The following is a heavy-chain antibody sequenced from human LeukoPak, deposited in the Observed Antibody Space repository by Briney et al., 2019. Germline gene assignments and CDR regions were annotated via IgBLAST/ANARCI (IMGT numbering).Heavy chain of an antibody. J-gene: IGHJ3*02. CDR2: IYHSGST. Sequence: SETLSLTCTVSGYSISSGYYWGWIRQPPGKGLEWIGIIYHSGSTYFNPSLKSRVTISVDTSKTKFSLKLTSVTAADTAVYYCARDVPTVQLWRTDAFDIWGQGTMVTVSS. CDR3: ARDVPTVQLWRTDAFDI. V-gene: IGHV4-38-2*02. D-gene: IGHD5-18*01. CDR1: GYSISSGYY.